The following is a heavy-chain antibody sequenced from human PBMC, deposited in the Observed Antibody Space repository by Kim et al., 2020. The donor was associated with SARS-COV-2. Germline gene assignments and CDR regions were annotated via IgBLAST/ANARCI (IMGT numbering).Heavy chain of an antibody. V-gene: IGHV4-59*01. J-gene: IGHJ4*02. Sequence: THHPSLKSRVTISVDPSKNQFSMKLSSVTAADTAVYYCARDRSPMPTFNYWGQGTLVTVSS. D-gene: IGHD2-2*01. CDR3: ARDRSPMPTFNY.